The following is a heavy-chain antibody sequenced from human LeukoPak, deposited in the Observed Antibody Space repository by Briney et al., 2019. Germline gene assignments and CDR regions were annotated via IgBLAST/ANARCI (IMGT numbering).Heavy chain of an antibody. V-gene: IGHV1-69*04. J-gene: IGHJ5*01. CDR3: ARVRLSGSGFDS. CDR2: IIPILGIA. CDR1: GGTFSSYA. Sequence: GASVKVSCKASGGTFSSYAISWVRQAPGQGLEWMGRIIPILGIANYAQKFQGRVTITADKSTSTAYMELSSLRSEDTAVYYCARVRLSGSGFDSWGQGTPVTVSS.